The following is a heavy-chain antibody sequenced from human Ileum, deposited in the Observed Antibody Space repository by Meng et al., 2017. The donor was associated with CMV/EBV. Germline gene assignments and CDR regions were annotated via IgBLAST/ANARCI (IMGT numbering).Heavy chain of an antibody. CDR1: GFTVSSNY. J-gene: IGHJ3*02. V-gene: IGHV3-53*01. Sequence: GESLKISCAASGFTVSSNYMSWVRQAPGKGLEWVSVIYNGGSTYYADSVKGRFTISRDNSKNTLSLQMNSLRAEDTAVYYCARLYDSGSGAFDIWGQGTMVTVSS. D-gene: IGHD3-10*01. CDR3: ARLYDSGSGAFDI. CDR2: IYNGGST.